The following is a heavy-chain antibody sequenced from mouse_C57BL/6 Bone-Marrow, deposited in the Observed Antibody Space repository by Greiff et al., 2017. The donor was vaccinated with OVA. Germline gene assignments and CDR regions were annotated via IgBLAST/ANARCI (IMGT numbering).Heavy chain of an antibody. J-gene: IGHJ2*01. CDR1: GYTFTDYA. D-gene: IGHD2-4*01. Sequence: VQLQQSGAELVRPGASVTLSCKASGYTFTDYAMHWVKQTPVHGLEWIGAIDPETGGTAYNQKFKGKAILTADKSSSTAYMELRSLPSEDSAVYYCTIPDYEDYWGQGTTLTVSS. CDR2: IDPETGGT. CDR3: TIPDYEDY. V-gene: IGHV1-15*01.